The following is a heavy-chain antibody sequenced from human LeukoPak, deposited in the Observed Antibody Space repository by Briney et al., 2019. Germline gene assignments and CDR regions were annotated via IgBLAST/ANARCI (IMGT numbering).Heavy chain of an antibody. CDR1: GYTFSGSY. V-gene: IGHV1-2*02. D-gene: IGHD3-10*01. CDR3: ARVRGHIQAFDT. J-gene: IGHJ3*02. CDR2: IIPNSGGT. Sequence: ASVKVSCKASGYTFSGSYMHWVRQAPGQGLEWMGWIIPNSGGTNYAQTFQGRVTLTRDSSISTVYMELSSLRSDDTAVYYCARVRGHIQAFDTWGQGTMVTVSS.